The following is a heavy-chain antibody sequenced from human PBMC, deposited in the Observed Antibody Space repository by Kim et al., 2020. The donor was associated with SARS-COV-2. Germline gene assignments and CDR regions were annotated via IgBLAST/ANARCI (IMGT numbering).Heavy chain of an antibody. CDR2: IYYSGST. V-gene: IGHV4-39*01. Sequence: SETLSLTCTVSGGSISSSSYYWGWIRQPPGKGLEWIGSIYYSGSTYYNPSLKSRVTISVDTSKNQFSLKLSSVTAADTAVYYCAGQAREFPVSVNWFDPWGQGTLVTVSS. J-gene: IGHJ5*02. CDR3: AGQAREFPVSVNWFDP. D-gene: IGHD1-26*01. CDR1: GGSISSSSYY.